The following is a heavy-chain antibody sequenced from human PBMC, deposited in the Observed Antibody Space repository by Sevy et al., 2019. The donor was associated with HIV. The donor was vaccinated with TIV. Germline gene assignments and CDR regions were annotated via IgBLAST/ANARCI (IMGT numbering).Heavy chain of an antibody. CDR1: GFTFSSYA. V-gene: IGHV3-23*01. CDR3: AKGRGVRDGYNTH. CDR2: ISGSGGST. J-gene: IGHJ4*02. D-gene: IGHD5-12*01. Sequence: GGSLRLSCTASGFTFSSYAMSWVRQAPGKGLEWVSAISGSGGSTYYADSVKGRFTISRDNSKNTLYLQMNSLRAEDTAVYYCAKGRGVRDGYNTHWGQGTLVTVSS.